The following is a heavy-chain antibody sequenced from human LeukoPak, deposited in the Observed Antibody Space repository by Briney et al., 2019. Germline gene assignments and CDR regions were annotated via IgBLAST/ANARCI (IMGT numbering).Heavy chain of an antibody. CDR2: ISHSGST. V-gene: IGHV4-4*02. CDR3: ARGYYYDSSGYFLDF. CDR1: GGSISSSNW. J-gene: IGHJ4*02. Sequence: SGTLSLTCAVSGGSISSSNWWSWVRQPPGKGLEWIGEISHSGSTSYNPSLKSRVTISVDKSKNQFSLRLSSVTAADTAVYYCARGYYYDSSGYFLDFWGQGTLVTVSS. D-gene: IGHD3-22*01.